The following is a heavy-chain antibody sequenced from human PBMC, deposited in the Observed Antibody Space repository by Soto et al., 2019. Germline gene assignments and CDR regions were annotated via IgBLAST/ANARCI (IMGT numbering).Heavy chain of an antibody. J-gene: IGHJ6*02. V-gene: IGHV1-18*01. CDR2: ISAYNGNT. CDR1: GYTFTSYG. Sequence: ASVKVSCKASGYTFTSYGISWVRQAPGQGLEWMGWISAYNGNTNYAQKLQGRVTMTTDTSTSTAYMELSSLRSDDTAVYYCASNLLGYGSLDVWGQGTTVTVSS. CDR3: ASNLLGYGSLDV. D-gene: IGHD3-10*01.